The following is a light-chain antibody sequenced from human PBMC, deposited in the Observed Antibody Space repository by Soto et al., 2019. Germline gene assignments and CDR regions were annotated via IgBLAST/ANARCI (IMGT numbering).Light chain of an antibody. CDR3: SSFSSTSTIV. J-gene: IGLJ2*01. CDR2: EVS. CDR1: SSDVGNYKY. V-gene: IGLV2-14*01. Sequence: QSALTQPASVSGSPGQSITISCTGTSSDVGNYKYVSWYQQHPGKAPKLMIYEVSNRPSGVSNRFSGSKSGNTAYLTISGLQAEDEADYYCSSFSSTSTIVFGGGTKVTVL.